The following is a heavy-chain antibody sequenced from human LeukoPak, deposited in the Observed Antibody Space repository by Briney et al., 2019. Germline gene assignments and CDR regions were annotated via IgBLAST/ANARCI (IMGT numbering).Heavy chain of an antibody. CDR3: ARRYCISTSCLDYNYYGMDV. V-gene: IGHV3-11*03. J-gene: IGHJ6*02. CDR2: ISTSSSYT. CDR1: GFTFSDYY. D-gene: IGHD2-2*01. Sequence: SGGSLRLSCAASGFTFSDYYMSWVRQAPGKGLKWVSYISTSSSYTNYADSVKGRFTISRDNSKNSLYLRMNSLRAEDTAVYNCARRYCISTSCLDYNYYGMDVWGQGTTVTVSS.